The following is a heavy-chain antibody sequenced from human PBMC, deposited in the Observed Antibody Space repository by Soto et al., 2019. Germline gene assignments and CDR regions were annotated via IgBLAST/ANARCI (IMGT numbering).Heavy chain of an antibody. CDR2: ISAHNGNT. D-gene: IGHD1-1*01. J-gene: IGHJ4*02. CDR1: GYDFTTYG. V-gene: IGHV1-18*01. CDR3: ARGRYGDY. Sequence: QVHLVQSGAEVKKPGASVKVSCKGSGYDFTTYGITWVRQAPGQGLEWMAWISAHNGNTDYAQKLEGRVTVTRDTSTGTAYMELRSRRSDDTAMYYCARGRYGDYWGQGALVTVSS.